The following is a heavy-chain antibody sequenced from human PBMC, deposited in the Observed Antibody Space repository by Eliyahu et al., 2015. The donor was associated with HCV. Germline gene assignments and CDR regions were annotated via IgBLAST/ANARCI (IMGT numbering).Heavy chain of an antibody. V-gene: IGHV4-34*01. J-gene: IGHJ4*02. CDR1: GGSFGDYY. D-gene: IGHD3-16*01. CDR3: ARGNWGTLYFEI. CDR2: INQGGNT. Sequence: QVQLQQWGARLVKPSETLSLTCGVXGGSFGDYYWSWIRHFPGKGLEWIGEINQGGNTNYNPSLESRVTMSVVTSKIQFSLKLSSLTAADTAVYYCARGNWGTLYFEIWGQGSLVTVSS.